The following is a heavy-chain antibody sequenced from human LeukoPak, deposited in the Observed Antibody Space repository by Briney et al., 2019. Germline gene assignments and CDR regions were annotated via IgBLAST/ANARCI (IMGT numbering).Heavy chain of an antibody. V-gene: IGHV3-74*01. J-gene: IGHJ6*03. D-gene: IGHD3-3*01. CDR2: INTDGSST. CDR1: GFTFSSYW. CDR3: ARAAYYDFWSERDYYMDV. Sequence: GGSLRLSCAASGFTFSSYWMHWVRQAPGKGLVWVSRINTDGSSTSYADSVKGRFTISRDNAKNTLYLQMNSLRAEDTAVYYCARAAYYDFWSERDYYMDVWGKGTTVTVSS.